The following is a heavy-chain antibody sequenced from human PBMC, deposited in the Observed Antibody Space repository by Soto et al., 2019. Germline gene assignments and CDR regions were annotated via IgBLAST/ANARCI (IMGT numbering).Heavy chain of an antibody. V-gene: IGHV1-8*01. Sequence: QVQLVQSGAEVKKPGASVKVSCKASGYTFTSYDINWVRHATGQGLEWMGWMNPNSGNTGYAQKFQGRVIMTGSTSISTAYMELSSLTSEDTAVYYCVRSSSWSYFHTWGQGTLVTVSS. D-gene: IGHD6-13*01. J-gene: IGHJ1*01. CDR3: VRSSSWSYFHT. CDR1: GYTFTSYD. CDR2: MNPNSGNT.